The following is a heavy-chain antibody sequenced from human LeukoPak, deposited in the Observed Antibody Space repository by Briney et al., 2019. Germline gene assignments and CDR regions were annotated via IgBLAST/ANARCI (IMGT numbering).Heavy chain of an antibody. J-gene: IGHJ6*03. CDR2: ISGSGGST. CDR1: GFTFSTYA. V-gene: IGHV3-23*01. Sequence: GGSLRLSCAASGFTFSTYAMSWVRQAPGKGLEWVSAISGSGGSTYYADSVRGRFTISRDNAKNSLYLQMSSLRVEDTAVYYCARVDYMDVWGKGTTVTISS. CDR3: ARVDYMDV.